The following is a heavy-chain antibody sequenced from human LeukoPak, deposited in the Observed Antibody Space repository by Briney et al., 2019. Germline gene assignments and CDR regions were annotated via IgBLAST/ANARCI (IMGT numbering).Heavy chain of an antibody. CDR3: AVAVAFIYY. J-gene: IGHJ4*02. CDR1: GYKFTSYW. Sequence: GESLTISCKTSGYKFTSYWVSWVRQMPGKGLEWMGRIDPTDSHVNYSPSFEGHVTISADKSISTAYLQWSSLKASDTAMYYCAVAVAFIYYWGQGTLVTVSS. CDR2: IDPTDSHV. D-gene: IGHD3-3*02. V-gene: IGHV5-10-1*01.